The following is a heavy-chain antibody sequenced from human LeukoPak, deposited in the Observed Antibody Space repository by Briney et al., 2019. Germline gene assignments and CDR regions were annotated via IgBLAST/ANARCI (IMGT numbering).Heavy chain of an antibody. D-gene: IGHD6-6*01. V-gene: IGHV3-53*01. J-gene: IGHJ3*02. CDR1: GFTVSSNY. CDR3: ASLAARPVYAFGI. CDR2: IYSGGST. Sequence: GGSLRLSCAASGFTVSSNYMSWVRQAPGKGLEWGSVIYSGGSTYYADSVKGRFTISRDNSKNTLYLQMNSLRAEDTAVYYCASLAARPVYAFGIWGQGTMVTVSS.